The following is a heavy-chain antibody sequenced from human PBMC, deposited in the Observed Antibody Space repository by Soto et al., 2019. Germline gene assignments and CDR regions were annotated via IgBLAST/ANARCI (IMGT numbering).Heavy chain of an antibody. Sequence: SETLSLTCTVSGGSISSGGYYWSWIRQHPGKGLEWIGYIYYSGSTYYNPSLKSRVTISVDTSKNQFSLKLSSVTAADTAVYYCATVPAIEAAGPFSYYYGMDVWGQGATVTVSS. CDR1: GGSISSGGYY. V-gene: IGHV4-31*03. CDR2: IYYSGST. D-gene: IGHD6-13*01. J-gene: IGHJ6*02. CDR3: ATVPAIEAAGPFSYYYGMDV.